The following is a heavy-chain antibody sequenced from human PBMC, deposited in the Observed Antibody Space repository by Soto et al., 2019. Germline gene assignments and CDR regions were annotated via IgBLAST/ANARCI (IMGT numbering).Heavy chain of an antibody. J-gene: IGHJ4*02. Sequence: SETLSLTCTVSGGSISSYYWSWIRQPPGKGLEWIGYIYYSATTNYNPSLKSRVTISVDTSKNQFSLKLSSVTAADTALYYCARMGVVGATTFDYWGQGTLVTVSS. D-gene: IGHD1-26*01. V-gene: IGHV4-59*01. CDR2: IYYSATT. CDR1: GGSISSYY. CDR3: ARMGVVGATTFDY.